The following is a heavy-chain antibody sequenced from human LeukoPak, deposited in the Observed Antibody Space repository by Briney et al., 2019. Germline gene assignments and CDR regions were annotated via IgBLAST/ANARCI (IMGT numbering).Heavy chain of an antibody. CDR2: IYHRGST. Sequence: PSETLSLTCTVSGGSISSSSHQWGWIRQPPGKGLEWIATIYHRGSTYYNPSLKSRVTISVDTSKNQFSLRLSSLTAADAAVYYCARQEAVTATYFFGMDVWGQGTTVIVSS. J-gene: IGHJ6*02. CDR3: ARQEAVTATYFFGMDV. D-gene: IGHD2-21*02. V-gene: IGHV4-39*01. CDR1: GGSISSSSHQ.